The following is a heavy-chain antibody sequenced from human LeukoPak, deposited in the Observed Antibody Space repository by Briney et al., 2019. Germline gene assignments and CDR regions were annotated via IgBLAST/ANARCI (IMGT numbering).Heavy chain of an antibody. CDR3: AKGCSSTSCPIDY. V-gene: IGHV3-9*01. Sequence: PGRSLRLSCAASGFTFDDYAMHWVRQAPGKGLEWVSGISWNSGSIGYADSVKGRFTISRDNAKNSLYLQMNSLRAEDTALYYCAKGCSSTSCPIDYWGQGTLVTISS. J-gene: IGHJ4*02. CDR1: GFTFDDYA. D-gene: IGHD2-2*01. CDR2: ISWNSGSI.